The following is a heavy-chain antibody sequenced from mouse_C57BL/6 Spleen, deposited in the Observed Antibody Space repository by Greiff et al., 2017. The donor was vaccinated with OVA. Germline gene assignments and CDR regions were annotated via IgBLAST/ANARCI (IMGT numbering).Heavy chain of an antibody. CDR2: IDPSDSYT. D-gene: IGHD3-2*02. J-gene: IGHJ3*01. V-gene: IGHV1-69*01. CDR1: GYTFTSYW. Sequence: VQLQQPGAELVMPGASVKLSCKASGYTFTSYWMHWVKQRPGQGLEWIGEIDPSDSYTNYNQKFKGKSTLTVDKSSSTAYMQLSSLTSEDSAVYYCARGGSSGPRGFAYWGQGTLVTVSA. CDR3: ARGGSSGPRGFAY.